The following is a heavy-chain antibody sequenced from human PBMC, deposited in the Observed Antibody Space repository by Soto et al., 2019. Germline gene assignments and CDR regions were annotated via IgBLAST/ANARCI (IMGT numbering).Heavy chain of an antibody. D-gene: IGHD3-10*01. Sequence: EVQLVESGGGLVQPGGSLRLSCSTSGFIFSSFWVHWVRQAPGKGLEWVSRIRGDGADENYADSVKGRFTSSRDNAKSILYVQMESLRVDDTAVYFCASDLVLGWGGLGHWGLGSLVTVSS. V-gene: IGHV3-74*01. J-gene: IGHJ4*02. CDR1: GFIFSSFW. CDR3: ASDLVLGWGGLGH. CDR2: IRGDGADE.